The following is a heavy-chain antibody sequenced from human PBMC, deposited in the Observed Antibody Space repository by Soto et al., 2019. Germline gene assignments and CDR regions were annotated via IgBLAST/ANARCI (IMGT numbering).Heavy chain of an antibody. CDR1: GFTFSDYY. Sequence: QAQLVESGGGLVKPGGSLRLSCAASGFTFSDYYMSWIRQAPGKGLGWVSYISSSGSTIYYADSVKGRFTISRDNGKNQLYLQMKSLRAEDTAVYYCAREDNWNDLDYWGQGTLVTVSS. CDR3: AREDNWNDLDY. D-gene: IGHD1-20*01. J-gene: IGHJ4*02. V-gene: IGHV3-11*01. CDR2: ISSSGSTI.